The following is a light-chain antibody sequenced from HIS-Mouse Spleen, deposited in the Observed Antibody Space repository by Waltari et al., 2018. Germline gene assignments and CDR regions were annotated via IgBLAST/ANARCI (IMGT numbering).Light chain of an antibody. CDR3: AAWDDSLSGRV. CDR2: RNN. V-gene: IGLV1-47*01. J-gene: IGLJ3*02. CDR1: SSNIGSTY. Sequence: QSVLTQPPSASGTPGQRVTLSCSGSSSNIGSTYVYWNQQLPGTAPKLLIYRNNQRPSGVPDRFSGSKSGTSASLAISGLRSEDEADYYCAAWDDSLSGRVFGGGTKLTVL.